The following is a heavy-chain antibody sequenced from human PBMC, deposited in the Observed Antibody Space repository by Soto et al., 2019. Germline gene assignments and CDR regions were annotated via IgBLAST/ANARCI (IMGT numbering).Heavy chain of an antibody. Sequence: GASVKVSCKTSGDTFTTYYIHWVRQAPGQGPEWMGVIDPGGGGTSYSQKFQDRVTLSRDTSTTTVYMELSSLSSEDTAVYYCVRGTGVPAARYYYNYMDVWAKGTKVTVSS. D-gene: IGHD2-2*01. CDR1: GDTFTTYY. J-gene: IGHJ6*03. V-gene: IGHV1-46*01. CDR2: IDPGGGGT. CDR3: VRGTGVPAARYYYNYMDV.